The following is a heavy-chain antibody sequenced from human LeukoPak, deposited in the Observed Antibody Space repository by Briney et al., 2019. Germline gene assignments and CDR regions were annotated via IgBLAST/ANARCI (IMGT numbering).Heavy chain of an antibody. CDR1: GNPISAFY. CDR2: IYTGWTT. Sequence: SETLSLTCTVSGNPISAFYWSWIRQSSGKGLEWIGYIYTGWTTNYNPSLYSRVTISVDTSKNQISLKLRSVTAADTAVYFCARQFNDNGDYLGWFDPWGQGTLVTVSP. CDR3: ARQFNDNGDYLGWFDP. D-gene: IGHD4-17*01. J-gene: IGHJ5*02. V-gene: IGHV4-4*09.